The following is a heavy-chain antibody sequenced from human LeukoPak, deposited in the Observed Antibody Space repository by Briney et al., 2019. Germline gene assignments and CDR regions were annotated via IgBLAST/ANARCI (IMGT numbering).Heavy chain of an antibody. V-gene: IGHV4-38-2*01. D-gene: IGHD3-22*01. Sequence: PSETLSLTCAVSGYSISSGYYWGWIRQPPGKGLEWIGSIYHSGSTYYNPSLKSRVTISVDTSKNQFSLKLSSVTAADTAVYYCARSDPPYYYDSSGYYSDYWGQGTLVTVSS. CDR1: GYSISSGYY. CDR2: IYHSGST. CDR3: ARSDPPYYYDSSGYYSDY. J-gene: IGHJ4*02.